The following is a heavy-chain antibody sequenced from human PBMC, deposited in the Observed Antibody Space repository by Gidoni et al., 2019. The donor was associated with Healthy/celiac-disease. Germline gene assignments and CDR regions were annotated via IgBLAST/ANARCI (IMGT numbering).Heavy chain of an antibody. D-gene: IGHD3-22*01. V-gene: IGHV3-9*01. Sequence: EVQLVESGGGLVQPGRSLRLSCAASGFTFDDYAMHWVRHAPGKGLEWVSGISWNSGSIGYADSVKGRFTISRDNAKNSLYLQMNSLRAEDTALYYCAKDPNYYDSRVAFDIWGLGTMVTVSS. CDR3: AKDPNYYDSRVAFDI. CDR2: ISWNSGSI. J-gene: IGHJ3*02. CDR1: GFTFDDYA.